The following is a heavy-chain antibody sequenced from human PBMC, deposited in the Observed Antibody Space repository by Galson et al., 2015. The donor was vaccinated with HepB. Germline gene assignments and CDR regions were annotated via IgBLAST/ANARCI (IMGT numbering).Heavy chain of an antibody. CDR1: GDSVSSNSAA. J-gene: IGHJ6*02. Sequence: CAISGDSVSSNSAAWNWIRQSPSRGLEWLGRTYYRSKWYNDYAVSVKSRITINPDTSKNQFSLQLNSVTPEDTAVYYCARGVVVTAIPANYYYYGMDVWGQGTTVTVSS. D-gene: IGHD2-21*02. CDR3: ARGVVVTAIPANYYYYGMDV. V-gene: IGHV6-1*01. CDR2: TYYRSKWYN.